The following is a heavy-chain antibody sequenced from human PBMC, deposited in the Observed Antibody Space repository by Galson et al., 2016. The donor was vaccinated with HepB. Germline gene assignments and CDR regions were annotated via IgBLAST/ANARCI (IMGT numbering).Heavy chain of an antibody. CDR2: ISNDGNNK. Sequence: SLRLSCAAPGLIVHSYALHWVRQAPGKGLEWVAVISNDGNNKHYADSVKGRFTIPRDNSANTLHLQMNFFRDEDTAIYYCPKDPRDWGHGSFYGMDIWCKGTTVTVSS. J-gene: IGHJ6*04. CDR3: PKDPRDWGHGSFYGMDI. CDR1: GLIVHSYA. V-gene: IGHV3-30-3*01. D-gene: IGHD2-21*01.